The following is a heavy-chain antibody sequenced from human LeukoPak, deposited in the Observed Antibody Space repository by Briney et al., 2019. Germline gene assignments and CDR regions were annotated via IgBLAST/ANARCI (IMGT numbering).Heavy chain of an antibody. CDR3: ARAYCSGGSCYSGLDY. Sequence: SGGSLRLSCAAPGFTFSSYDMHWVRQATGKGLEWVSAIGTAGDTYYPGSVKGRFTISRENAKNSLYLQMNSLRAGDTAVYYCARAYCSGGSCYSGLDYWGQGTLVTVSS. CDR1: GFTFSSYD. CDR2: IGTAGDT. D-gene: IGHD2-15*01. V-gene: IGHV3-13*01. J-gene: IGHJ4*02.